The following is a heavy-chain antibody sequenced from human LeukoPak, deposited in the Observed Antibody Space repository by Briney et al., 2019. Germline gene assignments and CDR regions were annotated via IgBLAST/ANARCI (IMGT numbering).Heavy chain of an antibody. CDR3: ARGWSGYSHPYFDY. J-gene: IGHJ4*02. V-gene: IGHV5-51*01. D-gene: IGHD3-3*01. CDR2: IYPDDSNT. Sequence: GESLKISCQGSGYNFPIYWIGWVRQMPGQGLEWMGIIYPDDSNTIYGPSFQGQVTISADKSISTAYLQWSSLKASDTAMYYCARGWSGYSHPYFDYWGQGTLVTVSS. CDR1: GYNFPIYW.